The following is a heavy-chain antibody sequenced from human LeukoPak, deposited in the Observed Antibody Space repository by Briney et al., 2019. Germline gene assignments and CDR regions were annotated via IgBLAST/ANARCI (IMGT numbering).Heavy chain of an antibody. D-gene: IGHD6-13*01. Sequence: SLRLSCAASGFTFSNYGMHWVRQAPGKGLEWVAVISYDGSNKYYADSVKGRFTISRDNSKNTLYLQMNSLRAEDTAVYYCARDPINIATAANGFDYWGQGTLVTVSS. CDR2: ISYDGSNK. CDR3: ARDPINIATAANGFDY. V-gene: IGHV3-30*03. CDR1: GFTFSNYG. J-gene: IGHJ4*02.